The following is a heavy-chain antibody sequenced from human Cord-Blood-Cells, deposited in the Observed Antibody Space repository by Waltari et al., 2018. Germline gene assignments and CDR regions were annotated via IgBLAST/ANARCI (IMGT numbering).Heavy chain of an antibody. J-gene: IGHJ4*02. CDR3: ARGIRKEYSSSWYYFDY. Sequence: QVQLQQWGAGLLKPSETLSLTCAVYGGSFSGYYWSWIRQPSGKGLEWIGEINHSGSTNYNPSLTSRVTISVDTSKNQFSLKLSSVPAADTAVYYCARGIRKEYSSSWYYFDYWGQGTLVTVSS. CDR2: INHSGST. CDR1: GGSFSGYY. V-gene: IGHV4-34*01. D-gene: IGHD6-13*01.